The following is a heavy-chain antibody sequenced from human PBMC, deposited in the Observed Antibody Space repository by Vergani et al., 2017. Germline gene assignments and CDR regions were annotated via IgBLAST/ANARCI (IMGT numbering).Heavy chain of an antibody. J-gene: IGHJ1*01. CDR3: ATKSCGTPGCQIGYFRE. CDR1: GFTFNRYG. Sequence: QVQLVQSGGGVVQPGGSLRLSCVASGFTFNRYGMQWVRQAPGKGLEWVAYVLFDGSNEYYADSVKGRFIVPRDNSNDALYLQMNSLRTDDTAVYYCATKSCGTPGCQIGYFREWGQGTLVTVSS. V-gene: IGHV3-30*02. CDR2: VLFDGSNE. D-gene: IGHD1-1*01.